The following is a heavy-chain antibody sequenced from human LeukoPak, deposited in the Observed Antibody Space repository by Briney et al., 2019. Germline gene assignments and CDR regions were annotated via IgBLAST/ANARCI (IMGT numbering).Heavy chain of an antibody. J-gene: IGHJ4*02. V-gene: IGHV1-69*13. CDR2: IIPIFGTA. D-gene: IGHD3-22*01. CDR3: ARALQERSQHLYYYDSSGYYDY. CDR1: GGTFSSYA. Sequence: SVKVSCKASGGTFSSYANSWVRQAPGQELEWMGGIIPIFGTANYAQKFQGRVTITADESTSTAYMELSSLRSEDTAVYYCARALQERSQHLYYYDSSGYYDYWGQGTLVTVS.